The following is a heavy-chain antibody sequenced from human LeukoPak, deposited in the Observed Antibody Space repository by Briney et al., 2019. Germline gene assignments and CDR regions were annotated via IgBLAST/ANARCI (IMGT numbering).Heavy chain of an antibody. J-gene: IGHJ5*02. CDR2: IYYSGST. CDR3: ARGSTSGRFDP. CDR1: GGSISSGGYY. D-gene: IGHD6-25*01. Sequence: PSETLSLTCTVSGGSISSGGYYWSWLRQHPGKGLEWIGYIYYSGSTYYNPSLKSRVTISVDTSKNQFSLKLSSVTAADTAVYYCARGSTSGRFDPWGQGTLVTVSS. V-gene: IGHV4-31*03.